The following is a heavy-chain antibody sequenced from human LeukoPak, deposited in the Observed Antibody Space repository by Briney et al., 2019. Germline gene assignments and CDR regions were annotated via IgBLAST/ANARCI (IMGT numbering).Heavy chain of an antibody. CDR2: ISAYNGKT. V-gene: IGHV1-18*01. J-gene: IGHJ4*02. CDR1: GYTFTTYS. CDR3: ARDGVWGNSFTDY. Sequence: ASVNVSCKASGYTFTTYSISWVRQAPGQGLEWMGWISAYNGKTNFAQRFQGRITMTTDTSTSTAYMELRSLRSDDTAVYYCARDGVWGNSFTDYWGQGTLVTVSS. D-gene: IGHD3-16*01.